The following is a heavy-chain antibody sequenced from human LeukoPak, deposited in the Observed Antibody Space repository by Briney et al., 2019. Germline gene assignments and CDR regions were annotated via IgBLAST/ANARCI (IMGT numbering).Heavy chain of an antibody. Sequence: PGGSLRLSCAASGFTFDDYTMHWVRQAPGKGLEWVSLISWDGGSTYYADSVKGRFTISRDNSKNSLYLQMNSLRTEDTALYYCAKDMELAAAGPPYYYYGMDVWGQGTTVTVSS. J-gene: IGHJ6*02. CDR2: ISWDGGST. CDR1: GFTFDDYT. V-gene: IGHV3-43*01. CDR3: AKDMELAAAGPPYYYYGMDV. D-gene: IGHD6-13*01.